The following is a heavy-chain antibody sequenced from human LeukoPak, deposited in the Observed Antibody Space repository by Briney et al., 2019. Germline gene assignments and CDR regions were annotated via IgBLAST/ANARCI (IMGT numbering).Heavy chain of an antibody. CDR3: ARLQIEMPALRCFDWPPRGGFDY. CDR2: INPSGGST. CDR1: GYTFTSYY. J-gene: IGHJ4*02. D-gene: IGHD3-9*01. Sequence: ASVKVSCKASGYTFTSYYMHWVRQAPGQGLEWMGIINPSGGSTSYAQKLQGRVTMTRDTSTSTVYMELSSLRSEDTAVYYCARLQIEMPALRCFDWPPRGGFDYWGQGTLVTVSS. V-gene: IGHV1-46*01.